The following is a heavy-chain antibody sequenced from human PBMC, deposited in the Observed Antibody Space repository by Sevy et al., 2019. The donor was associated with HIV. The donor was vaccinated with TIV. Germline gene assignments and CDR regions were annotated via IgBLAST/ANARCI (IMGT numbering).Heavy chain of an antibody. CDR1: GFIFSTHW. CDR2: IKEDGSEK. D-gene: IGHD1-26*01. CDR3: ARGGKYPGY. V-gene: IGHV3-7*01. J-gene: IGHJ4*02. Sequence: GGSLRLSCAASGFIFSTHWMSWVRQAPGKGLEWVANIKEDGSEKCYVVSVKGRFTISRDNAKNSLYLQMSSLRAEDTAVYYCARGGKYPGYWGQGTLVTVSS.